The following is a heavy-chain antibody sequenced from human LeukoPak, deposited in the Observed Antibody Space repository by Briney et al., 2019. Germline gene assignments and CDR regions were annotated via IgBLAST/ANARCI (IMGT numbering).Heavy chain of an antibody. V-gene: IGHV3-23*01. J-gene: IGHJ4*02. CDR2: ISGSGGST. D-gene: IGHD4-23*01. CDR1: GFTFSTFA. Sequence: PGGSLRLFCVGSGFTFSTFAMSWVRQAPQKGLEWVSTISGSGGSTYYADSVKGRFTISRGNSKNTLYLQMNSLRAEDTAVYYCAKDPDYGGTAHFDYWGQGTLVTVSS. CDR3: AKDPDYGGTAHFDY.